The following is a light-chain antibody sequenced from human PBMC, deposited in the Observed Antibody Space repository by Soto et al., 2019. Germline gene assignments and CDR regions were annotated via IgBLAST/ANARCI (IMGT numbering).Light chain of an antibody. V-gene: IGLV7-43*01. CDR1: TGAVTSDYY. J-gene: IGLJ3*02. CDR3: VLLYGGAWV. Sequence: TVVTQEPSLTVSPGGTVTLTCALTTGAVTSDYYPNWFQRKPGQALRTLIYRTSNKHSWTPARFSGSLLGGKAALTLSGVQPEDEADYYCVLLYGGAWVFGGGTQLTVL. CDR2: RTS.